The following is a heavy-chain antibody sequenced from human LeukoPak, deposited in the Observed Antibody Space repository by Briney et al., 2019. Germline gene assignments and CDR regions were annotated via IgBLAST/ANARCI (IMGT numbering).Heavy chain of an antibody. Sequence: GGSLRLSCAASGFTFSSYAMSWVRQAPGKGLEWVSAISGNGGSTYYADSVKGRFTISRDNSKNTLYLQMNSLRAEDTAVYYCAKGDRYCSGGSCPYYYYYYGMDVWGQGTTVTVSS. D-gene: IGHD2-15*01. CDR2: ISGNGGST. CDR3: AKGDRYCSGGSCPYYYYYYGMDV. CDR1: GFTFSSYA. J-gene: IGHJ6*02. V-gene: IGHV3-23*01.